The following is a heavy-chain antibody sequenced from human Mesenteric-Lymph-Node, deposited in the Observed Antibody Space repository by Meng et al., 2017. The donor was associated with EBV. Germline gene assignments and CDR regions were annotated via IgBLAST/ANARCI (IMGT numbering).Heavy chain of an antibody. D-gene: IGHD6-19*01. J-gene: IGHJ4*02. CDR2: IRPNSGAT. CDR1: GNTFSDYY. V-gene: IGHV1-2*06. Sequence: VQLEQSGAEVKKPGSSVKVSCTTSGNTFSDYYIHWVRQAPGRGRQWMGRIRPNSGATHYTQTFQDRVTMTRDTSISTVYMELTNLKSDDTAIYYCARDGVDPVAADWGQGTLVTVSS. CDR3: ARDGVDPVAAD.